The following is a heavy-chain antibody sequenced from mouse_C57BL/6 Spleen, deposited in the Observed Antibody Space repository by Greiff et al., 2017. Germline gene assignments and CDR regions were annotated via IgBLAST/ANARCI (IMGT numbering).Heavy chain of an antibody. CDR3: ARRDGSSYEYFDV. J-gene: IGHJ1*03. Sequence: EVQGVESGGDLVKPGGSLKLSCAASGFTFSSYGMSWVRQTPDKRLEWVATISSGGSYTYYPDSVKGRFTISRDNAKNTLYLQMSSLKSEDTAMYYCARRDGSSYEYFDVWGTGTTVTGSS. CDR1: GFTFSSYG. D-gene: IGHD1-1*01. V-gene: IGHV5-6*01. CDR2: ISSGGSYT.